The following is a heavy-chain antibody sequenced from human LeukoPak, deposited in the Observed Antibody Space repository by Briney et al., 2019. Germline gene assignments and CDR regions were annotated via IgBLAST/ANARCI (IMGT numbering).Heavy chain of an antibody. CDR2: IYYSGST. CDR1: GGSISSSSYY. Sequence: SETLSLTCNVSGGSISSSSYYWGWIRQPPGKGLEWIGSIYYSGSTYYNPSLKSRVTISVDTSKNQFSLKLSSVTAADTAVYYCARGRITIFGVVISDAFDIWGQGTMVTVSS. CDR3: ARGRITIFGVVISDAFDI. J-gene: IGHJ3*02. D-gene: IGHD3-3*01. V-gene: IGHV4-39*07.